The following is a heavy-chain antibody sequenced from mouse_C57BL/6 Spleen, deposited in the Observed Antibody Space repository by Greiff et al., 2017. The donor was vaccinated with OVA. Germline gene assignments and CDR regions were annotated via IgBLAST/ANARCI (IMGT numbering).Heavy chain of an antibody. CDR2: ISYDGSN. Sequence: EVKLQESGPGLVKPSQSLSLTCSVTGYSITSGYYWNWIRQFPGNKLEWMGYISYDGSNNYNPSLKNRISITRDTSKNQFFLKLNSVTTEDTATYYCARDYGSSYRYFDYWGQGTTLTVSS. CDR1: GYSITSGYY. D-gene: IGHD1-1*01. CDR3: ARDYGSSYRYFDY. V-gene: IGHV3-6*01. J-gene: IGHJ2*01.